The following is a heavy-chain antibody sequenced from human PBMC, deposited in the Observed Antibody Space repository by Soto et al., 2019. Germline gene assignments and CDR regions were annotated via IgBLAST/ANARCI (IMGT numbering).Heavy chain of an antibody. D-gene: IGHD2-8*01. V-gene: IGHV4-4*07. CDR3: AREPYCTNGVCYESPYYYYYGMDV. CDR1: GGSISSYY. Sequence: SETLSLTCTVSGGSISSYYWSWIRQPAGKGLEWIGRIYTSGSTNYNPSLKGRVTMSVDTSKNQFSLKLSSVTAADTAVYYCAREPYCTNGVCYESPYYYYYGMDVWGQGTTVTVSS. J-gene: IGHJ6*02. CDR2: IYTSGST.